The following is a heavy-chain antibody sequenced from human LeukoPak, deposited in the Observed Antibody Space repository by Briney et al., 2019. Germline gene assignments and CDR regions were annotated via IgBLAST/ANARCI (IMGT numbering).Heavy chain of an antibody. J-gene: IGHJ4*02. D-gene: IGHD2-15*01. CDR1: GGSISSSNW. CDR3: ARGVYCSGGSCYALLDY. CDR2: IYHSGST. V-gene: IGHV4-4*02. Sequence: SGPLSLTCAVSGGSISSSNWWSWVRQPPGKGLEWIGEIYHSGSTNYNPSLKSRVTISVDKSKNQFSLKLSSVTAADTAVYYCARGVYCSGGSCYALLDYWGQGTLVTVSS.